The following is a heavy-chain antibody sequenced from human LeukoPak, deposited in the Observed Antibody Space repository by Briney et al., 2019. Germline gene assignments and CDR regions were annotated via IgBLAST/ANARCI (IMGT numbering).Heavy chain of an antibody. CDR2: ISYDGSNK. J-gene: IGHJ4*02. CDR3: ATSTIFGVAMMDY. V-gene: IGHV3-30*03. D-gene: IGHD3-3*01. Sequence: GGSLRLSCAASGFTFSSYGMHWVRQAPGKGLEWVAVISYDGSNKYYADSVKGRFTISRDNSKNTLYLQMNSLRAEDTAVYYCATSTIFGVAMMDYWGQGTLVTVSS. CDR1: GFTFSSYG.